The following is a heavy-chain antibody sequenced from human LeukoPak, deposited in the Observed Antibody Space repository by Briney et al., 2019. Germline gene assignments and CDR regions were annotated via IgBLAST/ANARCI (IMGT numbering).Heavy chain of an antibody. CDR2: ISWNSGSI. V-gene: IGHV3-9*01. CDR3: ATLMAGTRVDY. J-gene: IGHJ4*02. Sequence: GGSLRLSCAASGFTFDDYAMHWVRQAPGKGLEWVSGISWNSGSIGYADSVKGRFTISRDNSKNTLYLQMNSLRAEDTAVYYCATLMAGTRVDYWGQGTLVTVSS. D-gene: IGHD6-19*01. CDR1: GFTFDDYA.